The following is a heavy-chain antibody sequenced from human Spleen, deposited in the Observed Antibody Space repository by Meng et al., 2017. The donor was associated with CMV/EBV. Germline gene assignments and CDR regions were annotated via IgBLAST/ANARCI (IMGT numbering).Heavy chain of an antibody. CDR1: GYASAGFY. J-gene: IGHJ4*02. V-gene: IGHV1-2*06. CDR2: INPSSDDT. Sequence: GYASAGFYIGWGRQSTGQGLEWMERINPSSDDTHYAHNLQGRVIMTRDTSMTATYMKMSRLRSDDAAVYYWARFYYYDNSGHYPFDDWGQGTLVTVSS. CDR3: ARFYYYDNSGHYPFDD. D-gene: IGHD3-22*01.